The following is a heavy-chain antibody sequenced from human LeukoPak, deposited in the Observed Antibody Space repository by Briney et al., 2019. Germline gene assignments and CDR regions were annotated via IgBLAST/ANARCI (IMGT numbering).Heavy chain of an antibody. J-gene: IGHJ3*02. CDR2: MNPNSGNT. D-gene: IGHD1-14*01. V-gene: IGHV1-8*01. CDR3: ASIRGAFDI. CDR1: GYTFTSYD. Sequence: ASVKVSCKASGYTFTSYDINWVRRATGQGLEWMGWMNPNSGNTGYAQKFQGRVTMTRDMSTSTVYMELSSLRSEDTAVYYCASIRGAFDIWGQGTMVTVSS.